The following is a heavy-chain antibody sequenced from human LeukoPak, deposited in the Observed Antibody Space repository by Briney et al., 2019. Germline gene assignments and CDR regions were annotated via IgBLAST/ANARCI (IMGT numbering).Heavy chain of an antibody. CDR1: GFTFSSYW. CDR3: ARDRGAARPNDY. CDR2: IKQDGSEK. J-gene: IGHJ4*02. V-gene: IGHV3-7*03. Sequence: PGGSLRLSCAASGFTFSSYWMSWVRQAPGKGLEWVANIKQDGSEKYYVDSVKGRFTISRDNAKNSLYLQMNSLRTDDTGVYYCARDRGAARPNDYWGQGTLAAVSS. D-gene: IGHD6-6*01.